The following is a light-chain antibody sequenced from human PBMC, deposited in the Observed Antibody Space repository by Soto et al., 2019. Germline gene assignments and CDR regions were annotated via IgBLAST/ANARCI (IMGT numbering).Light chain of an antibody. J-gene: IGKJ4*01. CDR1: QNINSDY. V-gene: IGKV3-20*01. CDR2: GAS. CDR3: QQYGSLPLT. Sequence: EIALTQSPGTLSLSPGVRATLSCRASQNINSDYLAWYQQKPGQAPRLLIYGASSRATGIADRCSGSGSGTNFSLTISRLEPEDFEVYYCQQYGSLPLTVGGGTKVEIK.